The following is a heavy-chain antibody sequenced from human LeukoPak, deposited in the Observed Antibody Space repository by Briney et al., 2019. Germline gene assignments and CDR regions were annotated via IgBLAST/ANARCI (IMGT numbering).Heavy chain of an antibody. CDR1: GFTLSSYG. CDR3: ARSSGWYPESRFDY. D-gene: IGHD6-19*01. V-gene: IGHV3-30*03. CDR2: ISYDGSNK. J-gene: IGHJ4*02. Sequence: GGSLRLSCAASGFTLSSYGMHWVRQAPGKGLGWVAVISYDGSNKYYADSVKGRFTISRDNSKNTLYLQMNSLRAEDTAVYYCARSSGWYPESRFDYWGQGTLVTVSS.